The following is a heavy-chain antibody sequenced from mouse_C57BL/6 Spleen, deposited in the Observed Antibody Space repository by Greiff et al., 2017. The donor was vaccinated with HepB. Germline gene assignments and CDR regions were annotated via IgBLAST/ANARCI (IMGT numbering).Heavy chain of an antibody. V-gene: IGHV1-61*01. CDR2: IYPSDSET. CDR1: GYTFTSYW. CDR3: ARGGDGYYVGYFDG. D-gene: IGHD2-3*01. Sequence: QVQLQQPGAELVRPGSSVKLSCKASGYTFTSYWMDWVKQRPGQGLEWIGNIYPSDSETHYNQKFKDKATLTVDKSSSTAYMQLSSLTSEDSAVYYCARGGDGYYVGYFDGWGTGTTVTVSS. J-gene: IGHJ1*03.